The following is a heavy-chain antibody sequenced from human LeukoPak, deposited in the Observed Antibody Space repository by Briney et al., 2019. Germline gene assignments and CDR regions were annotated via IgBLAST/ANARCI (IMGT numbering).Heavy chain of an antibody. CDR2: ISGSGGST. J-gene: IGHJ4*02. CDR1: GFTFSNYV. CDR3: AKDGYGVLDY. D-gene: IGHD4-17*01. Sequence: GGSLRLSCAASGFTFSNYVMSWVRQAPGKGLEWVSDISGSGGSTHYADSVKGRFTISRESSQNTLYLQMNSLRAEDTAVYYCAKDGYGVLDYWGQGTLVTVSS. V-gene: IGHV3-23*01.